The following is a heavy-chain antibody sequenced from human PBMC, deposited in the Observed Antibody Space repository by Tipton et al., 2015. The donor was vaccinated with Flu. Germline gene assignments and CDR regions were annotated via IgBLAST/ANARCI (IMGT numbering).Heavy chain of an antibody. V-gene: IGHV1-69-2*01. J-gene: IGHJ2*01. CDR1: GDIFIDSY. D-gene: IGHD3-16*02. CDR2: IDPRDGET. CDR3: ATCQDNNYRFQSTYWYFDR. Sequence: QLVQSGPEVKMPGATVKISCKVSGDIFIDSYIHWVQQAPGGGLEWVGLIDPRDGETKYAEKFQGRVILSADTSADTAYMELTTLTSEDTAVYYCATCQDNNYRFQSTYWYFDRWGRGTLVSVSS.